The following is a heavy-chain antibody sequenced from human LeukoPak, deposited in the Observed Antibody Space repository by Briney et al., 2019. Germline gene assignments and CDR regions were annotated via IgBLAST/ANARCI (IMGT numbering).Heavy chain of an antibody. CDR2: IRYDGSNK. D-gene: IGHD3-22*01. CDR3: AKDQVAPYYYDSSGYPLDY. V-gene: IGHV3-30*02. CDR1: GFTFSSYG. J-gene: IGHJ4*02. Sequence: GGSLRLSCAASGFTFSSYGTHWVRQAPGKGLQWVAFIRYDGSNKYYADSVKGRFTISRDNSKNTLYLQMNSLRAEDTAVYYCAKDQVAPYYYDSSGYPLDYWGQGTLVTVSS.